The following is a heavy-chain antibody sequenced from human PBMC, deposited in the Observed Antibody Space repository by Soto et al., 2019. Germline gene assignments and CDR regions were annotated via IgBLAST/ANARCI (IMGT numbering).Heavy chain of an antibody. CDR3: ARAGAGGNIAQRGRAALYYCDY. V-gene: IGHV1-69*01. Sequence: QVQLVQSGAEVKKPGSSVKVSCKASGGTFSSYAISWVRQAPGQGLEWMGGIIPIFGTANYAQKFQGRVTITADESTSTAYMELSSLRSEDTALYYCARAGAGGNIAQRGRAALYYCDYWGQGTLVTVSS. J-gene: IGHJ4*02. CDR1: GGTFSSYA. D-gene: IGHD6-6*01. CDR2: IIPIFGTA.